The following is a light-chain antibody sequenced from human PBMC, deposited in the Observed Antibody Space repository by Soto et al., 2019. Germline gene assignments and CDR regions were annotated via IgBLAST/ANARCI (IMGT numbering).Light chain of an antibody. J-gene: IGLJ3*02. CDR3: QSYDSSNPWV. Sequence: NFMLTQPHSVSESPGKTVTISYTRSSGSIASNYVQWYQQRPGSAPTTVIYEDNQRPSGVPDRFSGSIDSSSNSASLTISGLKTEDEADYYCQSYDSSNPWVFGGGTKLTVL. V-gene: IGLV6-57*04. CDR1: SGSIASNY. CDR2: EDN.